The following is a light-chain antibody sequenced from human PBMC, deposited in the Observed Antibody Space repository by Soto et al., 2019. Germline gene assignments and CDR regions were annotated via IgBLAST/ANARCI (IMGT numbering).Light chain of an antibody. CDR2: DVS. Sequence: HSALTQPASVSGSPGQSIAISCTGTSSDVGGYSYVSWYQQQPGKAPKLVISDVSNRPSGVSDRFSGSKSGNTASLTISGLQTEDEADYYCASYTTSSTYVFGPGTKVTVL. J-gene: IGLJ1*01. CDR1: SSDVGGYSY. V-gene: IGLV2-14*01. CDR3: ASYTTSSTYV.